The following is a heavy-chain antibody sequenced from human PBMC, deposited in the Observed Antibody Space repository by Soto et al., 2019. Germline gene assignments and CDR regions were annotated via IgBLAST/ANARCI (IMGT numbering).Heavy chain of an antibody. V-gene: IGHV3-72*01. CDR1: GFTFSDHY. D-gene: IGHD6-13*01. CDR3: AKVASSPQTRDFDY. Sequence: EVQLVESGGGLVQPGGSLRLSCAASGFTFSDHYIDWVRQAPGKGLEWVGRSRDKANSYTTEYAASVKGRFTISRDDSNNSLYLQMNSLKTEDTAVYYCAKVASSPQTRDFDYWGQGTLVTVSS. J-gene: IGHJ4*02. CDR2: SRDKANSYTT.